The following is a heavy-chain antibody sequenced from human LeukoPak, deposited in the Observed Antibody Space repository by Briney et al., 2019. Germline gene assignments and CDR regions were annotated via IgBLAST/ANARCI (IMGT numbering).Heavy chain of an antibody. D-gene: IGHD3-3*01. CDR3: AVLRFLDPAGPEAYGMDV. CDR1: GFTFSSYG. CDR2: ISYDGSNK. J-gene: IGHJ6*02. V-gene: IGHV3-30*03. Sequence: GGSLRLSCAASGFTFSSYGMHWVRQAPGKGLEWVAVISYDGSNKYYADSVKGRFTISRDNSKNTLYLQMNSLRAEDTAVYYCAVLRFLDPAGPEAYGMDVWGQGTTVTVSS.